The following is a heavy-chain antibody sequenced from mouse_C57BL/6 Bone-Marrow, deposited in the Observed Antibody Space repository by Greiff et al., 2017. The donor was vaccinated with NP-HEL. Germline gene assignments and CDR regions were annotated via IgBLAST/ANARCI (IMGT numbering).Heavy chain of an antibody. CDR2: IWTGGGT. CDR1: GFSLTSYA. J-gene: IGHJ3*01. Sequence: VKLMESGPGLVAPSQSLSITCTVSGFSLTSYAISWVRQPPGQGLEWLGVIWTGGGTNYNSALKSRLSISKDNSKSQGFLKMNSLQTDDTARYYCARNYDGYYSWFAYWGHGTLVTVSA. V-gene: IGHV2-9-1*01. CDR3: ARNYDGYYSWFAY. D-gene: IGHD2-3*01.